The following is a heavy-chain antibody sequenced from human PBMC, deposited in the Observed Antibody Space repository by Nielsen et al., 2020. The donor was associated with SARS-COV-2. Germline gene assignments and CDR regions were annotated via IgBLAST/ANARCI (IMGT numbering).Heavy chain of an antibody. V-gene: IGHV3-11*04. CDR3: ARITGTPNFDY. D-gene: IGHD1-20*01. J-gene: IGHJ4*02. CDR2: ISSSGSTI. Sequence: GESLKISCAASGFTFSDYYMSWIRQAPGKGLEWVSYISSSGSTIYYADSVKGRFTISRDNAKNSLYLQMNSLRAEDTAVYYCARITGTPNFDYWGQGTLVTVSS. CDR1: GFTFSDYY.